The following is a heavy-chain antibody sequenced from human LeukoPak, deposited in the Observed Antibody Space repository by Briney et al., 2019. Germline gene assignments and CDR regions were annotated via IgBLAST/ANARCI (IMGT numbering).Heavy chain of an antibody. Sequence: ASVKVSCKASGYTFTNYGISWVRQAPGQGLEWMGWISAYNGNTNYAQNLQGRVTMTTDTSTSTDYMELRSLRSDDTAVYYCARGGGYCSSTSCQDLDYWGQGTLVTVSS. CDR3: ARGGGYCSSTSCQDLDY. V-gene: IGHV1-18*01. CDR2: ISAYNGNT. CDR1: GYTFTNYG. J-gene: IGHJ4*02. D-gene: IGHD2-2*01.